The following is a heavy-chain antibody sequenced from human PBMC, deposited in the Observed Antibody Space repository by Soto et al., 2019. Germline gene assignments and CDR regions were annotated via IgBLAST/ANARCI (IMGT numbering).Heavy chain of an antibody. CDR1: GFSFNKAW. CDR2: IKSNNVGATA. J-gene: IGHJ5*02. CDR3: ATLTILDVIIP. V-gene: IGHV3-15*07. D-gene: IGHD3-3*01. Sequence: EVQLVESGGGLVKPGGSLRLSCEAAGFSFNKAWMEWVRQAPGKGLEWVGRIKSNNVGATADYAAPVRGRFTISRDESKNTLSLQMSTLRTEDSAVYYCATLTILDVIIPWCQGALVTVSS.